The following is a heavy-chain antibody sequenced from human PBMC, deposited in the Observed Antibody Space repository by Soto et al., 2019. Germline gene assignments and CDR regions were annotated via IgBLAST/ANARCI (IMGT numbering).Heavy chain of an antibody. CDR1: GFTFRSFG. J-gene: IGHJ6*02. CDR2: ISDDGRNI. V-gene: IGHV3-30*18. D-gene: IGHD3-10*01. CDR3: AKDVGSFSNYYGMDV. Sequence: VQLVESGGGVVQPGRSLRLSCAASGFTFRSFGMHWVRQAPGKGLEWVAVISDDGRNIHYGDSVKGRLTISRDNSKNTLYLQMNSLRAEDTAVYYCAKDVGSFSNYYGMDVWGQGTTVTVSS.